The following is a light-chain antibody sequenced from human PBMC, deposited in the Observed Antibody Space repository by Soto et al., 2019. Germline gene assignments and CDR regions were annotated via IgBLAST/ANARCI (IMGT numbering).Light chain of an antibody. J-gene: IGKJ4*01. Sequence: EIVITQSPATLSVSPGQRASLSCRASQSVSSNLAWYQQKPGQAPRLLIYNASTRATGIPASFSGSGSGTEFTLTISSLQSEDFGVYYCQQYNSWPLTFGGGTKVDI. CDR2: NAS. CDR3: QQYNSWPLT. CDR1: QSVSSN. V-gene: IGKV3D-15*01.